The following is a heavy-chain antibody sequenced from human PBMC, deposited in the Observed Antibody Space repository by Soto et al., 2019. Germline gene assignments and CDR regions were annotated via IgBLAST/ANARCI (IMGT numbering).Heavy chain of an antibody. CDR1: GYTFTSYY. CDR2: INPSGGST. CDR3: ASPARNYDFWSGYSFDI. V-gene: IGHV1-46*01. Sequence: ASVKVSCKASGYTFTSYYMHWVRQAPGQGLEWMGIINPSGGSTSYAQKFQGRVTMARDTSTSTVYMELSSLRSEDTAVYYCASPARNYDFWSGYSFDIRGQGTMVTVSS. J-gene: IGHJ3*02. D-gene: IGHD3-3*01.